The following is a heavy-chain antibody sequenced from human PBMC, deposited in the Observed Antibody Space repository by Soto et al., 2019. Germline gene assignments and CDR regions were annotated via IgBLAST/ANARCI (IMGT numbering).Heavy chain of an antibody. V-gene: IGHV1-46*01. D-gene: IGHD3-3*01. CDR1: GYTFTAYY. Sequence: QAQLVQSGAEVKKPGASVKVSCKASGYTFTAYYMHWVRQAPGQGLEWMGIINPSGGSTSYAQKFQGRVSMTGDTSTSTFYMELSSLEFEDTALYYCARESFATYYYYGMDVWGQGTTVTVSS. CDR3: ARESFATYYYYGMDV. J-gene: IGHJ6*02. CDR2: INPSGGST.